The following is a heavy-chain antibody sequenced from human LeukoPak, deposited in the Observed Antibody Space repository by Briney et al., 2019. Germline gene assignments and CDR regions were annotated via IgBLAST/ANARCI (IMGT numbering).Heavy chain of an antibody. CDR3: ARPYSMVRGVTQAP. CDR2: INHSGST. CDR1: GGSFSGYY. D-gene: IGHD3-10*01. V-gene: IGHV4-34*01. Sequence: KSSETLSLTCAVYGGSFSGYYWSWIRQPPGKGLEWIGEINHSGSTYYNPSLKSRVTISVDTSKNQFSLKLSSVTAADTAVYYCARPYSMVRGVTQAPWGQGTLVTVSS. J-gene: IGHJ5*02.